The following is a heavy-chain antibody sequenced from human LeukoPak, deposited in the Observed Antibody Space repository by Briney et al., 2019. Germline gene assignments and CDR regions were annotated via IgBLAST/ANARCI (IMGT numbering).Heavy chain of an antibody. CDR1: GYTLRDYY. D-gene: IGHD2-15*01. CDR3: ARGLRIINGLDV. V-gene: IGHV1-2*02. Sequence: ASVKVSCEASGYTLRDYYIYWVRQAPGQGLEWLGWLNLHSGGTNYAQKFQGRVTLTSDTSISTAYMELSLLTSDDTAIYYCARGLRIINGLDVWGQGTTVIVSS. CDR2: LNLHSGGT. J-gene: IGHJ6*02.